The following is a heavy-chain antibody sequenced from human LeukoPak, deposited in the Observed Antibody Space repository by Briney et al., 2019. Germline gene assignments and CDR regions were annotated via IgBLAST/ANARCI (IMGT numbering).Heavy chain of an antibody. CDR1: GFTFSSFG. D-gene: IGHD2-8*01. CDR2: ISNSGSYI. J-gene: IGHJ4*02. V-gene: IGHV3-21*01. Sequence: GGSLRLSCAASGFTFSSFGMNWVRQAPGKGLEWVSSISNSGSYIYYADSVKGRFSFSRDNAKNSLFLQMNSLRAEDTGVYYCARASIRDGPYYFDYWGQGTLVTVSS. CDR3: ARASIRDGPYYFDY.